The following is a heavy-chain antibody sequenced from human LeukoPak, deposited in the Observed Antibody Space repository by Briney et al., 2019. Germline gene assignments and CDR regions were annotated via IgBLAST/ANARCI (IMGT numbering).Heavy chain of an antibody. CDR1: GGSFSGYY. CDR2: INHSGST. J-gene: IGHJ6*03. V-gene: IGHV4-34*01. D-gene: IGHD1-1*01. CDR3: ARLYQQSKWKYYYYYMDV. Sequence: SETLSITCAVYGGSFSGYYWSWIRQPPGKGLEWIGEINHSGSTNYNPSLKSRVTISVDTSTKQFSLRLSSVTAADTAVYYCARLYQQSKWKYYYYYMDVWGKGTAVTVSS.